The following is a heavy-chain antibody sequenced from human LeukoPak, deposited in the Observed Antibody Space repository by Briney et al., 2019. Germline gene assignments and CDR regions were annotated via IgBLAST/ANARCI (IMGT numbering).Heavy chain of an antibody. CDR2: INHSGST. CDR1: GGSFSGYY. V-gene: IGHV4-34*01. CDR3: ARGSPPQIQLWFRWFDP. Sequence: SETLSLTCAVYGGSFSGYYWSWIRQPPGKGLEWIGEINHSGSTNYNPSLKSRVTISVDTSKDQFSLKLSSVTAADTAVYYCARGSPPQIQLWFRWFDPWGQGTLVTVSS. D-gene: IGHD5-18*01. J-gene: IGHJ5*02.